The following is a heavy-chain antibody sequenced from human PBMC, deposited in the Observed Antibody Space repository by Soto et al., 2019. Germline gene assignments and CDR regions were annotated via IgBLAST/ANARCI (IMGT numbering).Heavy chain of an antibody. J-gene: IGHJ4*02. V-gene: IGHV4-59*08. CDR3: ASFDGSGHYVWWDY. CDR1: GGSISNYY. D-gene: IGHD3-22*01. Sequence: PSETLSLTCTVSGGSISNYYWNWIRQSPGKGLEWIGYIYSSGSTHYNPSLQNRVTISIDTSKNQFSLRLTSVTAADTAIYYCASFDGSGHYVWWDYWGQGTLVTVSS. CDR2: IYSSGST.